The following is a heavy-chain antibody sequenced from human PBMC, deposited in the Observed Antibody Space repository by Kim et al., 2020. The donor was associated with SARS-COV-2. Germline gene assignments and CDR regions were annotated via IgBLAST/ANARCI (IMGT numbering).Heavy chain of an antibody. V-gene: IGHV5-10-1*01. J-gene: IGHJ3*02. Sequence: SNYSPSFQGHVRMSAEKSISTAYLQWSSLKASDTAMYYCARLRGGVTFDIWGQGTMVTVSS. CDR3: ARLRGGVTFDI. CDR2: S. D-gene: IGHD6-25*01.